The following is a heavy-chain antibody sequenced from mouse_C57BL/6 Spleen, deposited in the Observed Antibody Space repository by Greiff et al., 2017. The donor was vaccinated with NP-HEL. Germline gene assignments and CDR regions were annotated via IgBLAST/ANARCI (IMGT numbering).Heavy chain of an antibody. Sequence: QVQLQQSGAELVKPGASVKISCKASGYAFSSYWMNWVKQRPGKGLEWIGQIYPGDGDTNYNGKFKGKATLTADKSSSTAYMQLSSLPSEDSAVYVCARRVDYSNYWFAYWGQGTLVTVSA. CDR1: GYAFSSYW. V-gene: IGHV1-80*01. CDR3: ARRVDYSNYWFAY. D-gene: IGHD2-5*01. CDR2: IYPGDGDT. J-gene: IGHJ3*01.